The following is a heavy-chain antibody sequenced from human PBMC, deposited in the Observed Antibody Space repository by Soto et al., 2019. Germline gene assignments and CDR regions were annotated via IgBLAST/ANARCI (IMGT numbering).Heavy chain of an antibody. J-gene: IGHJ4*02. CDR3: ARAESAAIPFDY. Sequence: SEILSLTCTVSGGSISSGGYYWSWIRQHPGKVLEWIGYIYYSGSTYYNPSLKSRVTISVDTSKNQFSLKLSSVTAADTAVYYCARAESAAIPFDYWGQGTLVTVSS. CDR1: GGSISSGGYY. D-gene: IGHD2-2*01. CDR2: IYYSGST. V-gene: IGHV4-31*03.